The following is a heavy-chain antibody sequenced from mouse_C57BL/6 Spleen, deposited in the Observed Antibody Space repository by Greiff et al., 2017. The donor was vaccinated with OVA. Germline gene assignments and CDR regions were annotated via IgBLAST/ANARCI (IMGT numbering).Heavy chain of an antibody. V-gene: IGHV5-17*01. Sequence: EVQRVESGGGLVKPGGSLKLSCAASGFTFSDYGMHWVRQAPEKGLEWVAYISSGSSTIYYADTVKGRFTISRDNAKNTLFLQMTSLRSEDTAMYYCARNDGYYGDYYAMDYWGQGTSVTVSS. CDR1: GFTFSDYG. CDR2: ISSGSSTI. J-gene: IGHJ4*01. D-gene: IGHD2-3*01. CDR3: ARNDGYYGDYYAMDY.